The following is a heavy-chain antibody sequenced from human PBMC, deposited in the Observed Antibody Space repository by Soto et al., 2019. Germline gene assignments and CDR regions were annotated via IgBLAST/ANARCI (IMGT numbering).Heavy chain of an antibody. CDR2: INPSDSHT. D-gene: IGHD3-22*01. Sequence: PGESLKISCQGPGYTFTNHWITWVRQMPGKGLEWKGRINPSDSHTNYSPSFQGHVTMSVDKSISTAYLQWSSLKASDTAMYYCARHASYYVSSGYFGTYWGQGTLVTVSS. CDR3: ARHASYYVSSGYFGTY. CDR1: GYTFTNHW. J-gene: IGHJ4*02. V-gene: IGHV5-10-1*01.